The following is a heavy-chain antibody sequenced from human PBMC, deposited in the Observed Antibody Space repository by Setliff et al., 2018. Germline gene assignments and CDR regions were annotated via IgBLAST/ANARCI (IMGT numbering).Heavy chain of an antibody. CDR1: GFTFSGNY. CDR2: INTDDGTT. Sequence: HPGGSLRLSCATSGFTFSGNYMHWVRQAPGKGLVWVSRINTDDGTTNYADSVKGRFTISRDNAKNTLYLQMNSLRPDDTAVYYCTKLHLTSDGFDIWGQGTMVTVSS. J-gene: IGHJ3*02. D-gene: IGHD1-7*01. CDR3: TKLHLTSDGFDI. V-gene: IGHV3-74*01.